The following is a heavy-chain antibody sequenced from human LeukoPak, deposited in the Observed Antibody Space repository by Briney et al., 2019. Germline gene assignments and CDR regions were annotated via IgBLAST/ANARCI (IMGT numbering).Heavy chain of an antibody. CDR3: GRNLPPYSSGWWEGNFDY. D-gene: IGHD6-19*01. CDR1: GGSLSSISYY. V-gene: IGHV4-39*01. J-gene: IGHJ4*02. Sequence: SETLSLTCTVSGGSLSSISYYWGRIRQPPGKGPDWIGSIYYSGSIYCSPSLRSRVPISVQSPKNPLSLKLSSVTAGHTAVFYWGRNLPPYSSGWWEGNFDYWGQGTLVTVSS. CDR2: IYYSGSI.